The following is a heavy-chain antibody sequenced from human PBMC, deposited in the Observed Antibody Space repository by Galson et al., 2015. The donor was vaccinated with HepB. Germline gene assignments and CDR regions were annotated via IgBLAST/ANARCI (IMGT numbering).Heavy chain of an antibody. V-gene: IGHV3-23*01. CDR1: GFAFSTYA. CDR2: ISGSGYSA. Sequence: SLRLSCAASGFAFSTYAMNWVRQAPGKGLEWVSTISGSGYSAYYADSVKGRFTISRHNSKNTEYLQMNGLRVGDTAVYYCATAAGYNYDSYFFDYWGQGSLVTVSS. J-gene: IGHJ4*02. CDR3: ATAAGYNYDSYFFDY. D-gene: IGHD5-24*01.